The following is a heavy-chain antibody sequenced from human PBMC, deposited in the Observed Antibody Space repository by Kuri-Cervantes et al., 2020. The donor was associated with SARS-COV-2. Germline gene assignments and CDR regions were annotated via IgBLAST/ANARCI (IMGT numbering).Heavy chain of an antibody. D-gene: IGHD3-10*01. Sequence: GESLKISCAASGFTFSSYAMSWVRQAPGKGLAWVSAISGSGGSTYYADSVKGRFTISRDNSKNTLYLQMNSLRAEDTAVYYCAKEGFFYGSGRHFDYWGQGTLVTVSS. CDR2: ISGSGGST. CDR1: GFTFSSYA. V-gene: IGHV3-23*01. J-gene: IGHJ4*02. CDR3: AKEGFFYGSGRHFDY.